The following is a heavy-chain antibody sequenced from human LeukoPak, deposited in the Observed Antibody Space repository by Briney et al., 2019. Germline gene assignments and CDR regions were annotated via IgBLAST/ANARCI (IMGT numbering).Heavy chain of an antibody. CDR3: ARGGPSVLRYFDWPYYYYYGMDV. V-gene: IGHV3-11*01. CDR2: ISSSGGTI. Sequence: GGSLRLSCAASGFTFSDYYMSWIRQAPGKGLEWFSYISSSGGTIYYADSVKGRFTISRDNAKNSLYLQMNSLRAEDTAVYYCARGGPSVLRYFDWPYYYYYGMDVWGQGTTVTVSS. J-gene: IGHJ6*02. CDR1: GFTFSDYY. D-gene: IGHD3-9*01.